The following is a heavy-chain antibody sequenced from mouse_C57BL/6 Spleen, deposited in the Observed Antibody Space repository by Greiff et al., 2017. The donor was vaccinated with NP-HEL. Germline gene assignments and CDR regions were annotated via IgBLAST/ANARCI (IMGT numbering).Heavy chain of an antibody. CDR1: GYAFSSYW. Sequence: LQQSGASVKISCKASGYAFSSYWMNWVKQRPGKGLEWIGQIYTGDGDTNYNGKFKGKATLTADKSSSTAYMQLSSLTSEDSAVYFCARLGSNYAMDYWGQGTSVTVSS. J-gene: IGHJ4*01. CDR2: IYTGDGDT. V-gene: IGHV1-80*01. CDR3: ARLGSNYAMDY. D-gene: IGHD5-1*01.